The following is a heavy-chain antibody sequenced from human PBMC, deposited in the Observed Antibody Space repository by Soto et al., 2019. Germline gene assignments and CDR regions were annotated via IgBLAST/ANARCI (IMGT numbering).Heavy chain of an antibody. D-gene: IGHD3-22*01. V-gene: IGHV3-74*01. J-gene: IGHJ4*02. CDR1: GFTFSSYW. CDR3: ARADHISYYYDSSGYYFDY. CDR2: INSDGSST. Sequence: GGSLRLSCAASGFTFSSYWMHWVRQAPGKGLVWVSRINSDGSSTSYAASVKGRFTISRDNAKNTLYLQMNSLRAEDTAVYYCARADHISYYYDSSGYYFDYWGQGTLVTVSS.